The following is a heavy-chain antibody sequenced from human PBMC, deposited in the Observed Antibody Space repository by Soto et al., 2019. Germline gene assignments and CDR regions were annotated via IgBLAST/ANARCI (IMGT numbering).Heavy chain of an antibody. CDR2: IHHSGNT. CDR1: GDSINSYY. CDR3: ARVICISTSCYSDYGMDV. J-gene: IGHJ6*02. V-gene: IGHV4-59*01. Sequence: QVQLQESGPGLVKPSETLSLTCTVSGDSINSYYWNRIRQPPGKGLEWIGYIHHSGNTNYDPSLKSRVTMSVDTSKNQFSLKLSSATVADTAVYYCARVICISTSCYSDYGMDVWGQGTTVTVSS. D-gene: IGHD2-2*01.